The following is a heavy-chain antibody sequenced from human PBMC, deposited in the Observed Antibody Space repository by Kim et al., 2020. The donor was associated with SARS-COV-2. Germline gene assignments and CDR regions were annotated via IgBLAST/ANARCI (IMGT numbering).Heavy chain of an antibody. J-gene: IGHJ6*02. Sequence: YANYGGGRLHISMDISKSTLYLQMNSLRAEDTALYYCAKDVWGYSGMDVWGQGTTVTVSS. D-gene: IGHD3-16*02. CDR3: AKDVWGYSGMDV. V-gene: IGHV3-23*01.